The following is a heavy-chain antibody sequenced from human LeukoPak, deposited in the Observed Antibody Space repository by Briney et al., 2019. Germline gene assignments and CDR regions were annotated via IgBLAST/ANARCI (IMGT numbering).Heavy chain of an antibody. CDR2: IRYDGSNK. J-gene: IGHJ4*02. V-gene: IGHV3-30*02. Sequence: GRSLRLSCAASGFTFSSYGMHWVRQAPGKGLEWVAFIRYDGSNKYYADSVKGRFTISRDNSKNTLYLQMNSLRAEDTAVYYCAKEKGSPLTGTTWKGLDYWGQGTLVTVSS. CDR3: AKEKGSPLTGTTWKGLDY. CDR1: GFTFSSYG. D-gene: IGHD1-7*01.